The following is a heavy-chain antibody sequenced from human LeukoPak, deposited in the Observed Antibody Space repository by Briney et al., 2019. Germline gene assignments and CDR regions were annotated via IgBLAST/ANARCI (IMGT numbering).Heavy chain of an antibody. CDR1: GFTFSSYA. CDR2: ISYDGSNK. V-gene: IGHV3-30*04. D-gene: IGHD4-17*01. J-gene: IGHJ6*03. Sequence: GGSLRLSCAASGFTFSSYAMHWVRQAPGKGLEWVAVISYDGSNKYYADSVKGRFTISRDNSKNTLYLQMNSLRAEDTAVYYCAKSFDYGDSLDYYMDVWGKGTTVTISS. CDR3: AKSFDYGDSLDYYMDV.